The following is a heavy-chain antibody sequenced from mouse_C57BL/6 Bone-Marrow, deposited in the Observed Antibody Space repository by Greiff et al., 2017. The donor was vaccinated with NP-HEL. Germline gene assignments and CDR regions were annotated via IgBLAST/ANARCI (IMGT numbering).Heavy chain of an antibody. CDR1: GYTFTSYW. CDR3: ARSGSSPMDY. CDR2: IDTSASYT. V-gene: IGHV1-50*01. J-gene: IGHJ4*01. Sequence: QVQLQQPGAELVKPGASVKLSCKASGYTFTSYWMQWVKQRPGQGLEWIGEIDTSASYTNYNQKFKGKATLTVDTANSTAYMQLSSLTSEDSAVYYCARSGSSPMDYWGQGTSVTVSS. D-gene: IGHD1-1*01.